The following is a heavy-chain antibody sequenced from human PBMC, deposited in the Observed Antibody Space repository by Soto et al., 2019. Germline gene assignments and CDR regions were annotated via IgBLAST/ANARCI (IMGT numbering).Heavy chain of an antibody. V-gene: IGHV3-15*01. CDR1: GFTFSNAW. J-gene: IGHJ5*02. Sequence: PGGSLRLSCAASGFTFSNAWMSWVRQAPGKGLEWVGRIKSKTDGGTTDYAAPVKGRFTISRDDSKNTLYLQMNSLKTEDTAVYYCTTGRNYDYVWGSYRYTFSWFDPWGQGTLVTVSS. CDR3: TTGRNYDYVWGSYRYTFSWFDP. CDR2: IKSKTDGGTT. D-gene: IGHD3-16*02.